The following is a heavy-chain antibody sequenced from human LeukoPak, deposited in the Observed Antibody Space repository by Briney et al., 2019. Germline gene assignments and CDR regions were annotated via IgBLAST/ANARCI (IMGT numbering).Heavy chain of an antibody. D-gene: IGHD3-16*01. V-gene: IGHV4-34*01. J-gene: IGHJ3*02. Sequence: SETLSLTCAVYGGSFSGYYWSWLRQPPGKGLEWIGEINHSGSTYSNPSLKSRVTMSVDTSKNQFSLKLSSVTAAYTAVYYCARGSITYADYHDAFDIWGQGTMVTVSS. CDR2: INHSGST. CDR3: ARGSITYADYHDAFDI. CDR1: GGSFSGYY.